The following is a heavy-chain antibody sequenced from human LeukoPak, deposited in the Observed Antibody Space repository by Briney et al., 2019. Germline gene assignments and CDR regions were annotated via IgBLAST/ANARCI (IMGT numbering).Heavy chain of an antibody. Sequence: SETLSLTCTVSGGSISSYYWSWIRQPPGKGLEWIGYIYYSGSTNYNPSLKSRVTISVDTSKNQFSLKLSSVTAADTAVYYCARGYDFWPYYYGMDVWGQGTTATVSS. CDR2: IYYSGST. D-gene: IGHD3-3*01. CDR1: GGSISSYY. CDR3: ARGYDFWPYYYGMDV. J-gene: IGHJ6*02. V-gene: IGHV4-59*01.